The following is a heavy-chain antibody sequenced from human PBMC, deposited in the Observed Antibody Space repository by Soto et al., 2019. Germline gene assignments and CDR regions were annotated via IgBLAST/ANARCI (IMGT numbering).Heavy chain of an antibody. V-gene: IGHV4-59*01. D-gene: IGHD3-10*01. CDR3: GRHLDTYYYLFGGGLDP. CDR2: IYYSGST. J-gene: IGHJ5*02. CDR1: GGSISSYY. Sequence: SETLSLTCTVSGGSISSYYWSWIRQPPGKGLEWIGYIYYSGSTNYNPSLKSRVTISVDTSTNQFSLKLSSVTAADTAVYYCGRHLDTYYYLFGGGLDPGGQETLVTVPS.